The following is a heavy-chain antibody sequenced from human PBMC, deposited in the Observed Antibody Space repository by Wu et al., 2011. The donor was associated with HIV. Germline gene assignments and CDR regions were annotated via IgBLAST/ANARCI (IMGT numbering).Heavy chain of an antibody. Sequence: QVQLVQSGDEVKKPGASVKVSCKASGKGFPTSIVTWVRQAPGQGLEWLGWINGYNGNSRYRQNVQDRVSMSTDSATTTAYMELRSLRSDDTAVYYCARKWTGDDQLLDWYFDLWGRGDPDHCLF. CDR1: GKGFPTSI. V-gene: IGHV1-18*01. D-gene: IGHD1-26*01. CDR2: INGYNGNS. J-gene: IGHJ2*01. CDR3: ARKWTGDDQLLDWYFDL.